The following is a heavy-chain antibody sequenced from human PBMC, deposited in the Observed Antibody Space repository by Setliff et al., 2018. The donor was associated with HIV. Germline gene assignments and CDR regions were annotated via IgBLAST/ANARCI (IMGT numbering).Heavy chain of an antibody. CDR3: SRARLQGIVTAVGPRDNCLDP. Sequence: ASVKVSCKASGYSFINYGISWVRQAPGQGPEWMGWISAYTGHTDYAPRLLGRVTMNTDTSTSTAYMELRSLSSDDTAVYFCSRARLQGIVTAVGPRDNCLDPWGQGTRVTVSS. J-gene: IGHJ5*02. V-gene: IGHV1-18*01. CDR2: ISAYTGHT. CDR1: GYSFINYG. D-gene: IGHD3-9*01.